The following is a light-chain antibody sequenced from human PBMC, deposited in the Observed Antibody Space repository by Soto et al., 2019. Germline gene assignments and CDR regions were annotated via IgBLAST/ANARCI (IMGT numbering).Light chain of an antibody. Sequence: QSVLTQPASVSGSPGQSITISCSGTSSDVINYNLVSWYQQHPGKAPKLLLYEVVKRPSGISNRFSGSTSANTASPTISGLQAEDEGDYYCCSSAGAITPHVFGTGTKVTVL. CDR3: CSSAGAITPHV. J-gene: IGLJ1*01. V-gene: IGLV2-23*02. CDR2: EVV. CDR1: SSDVINYNL.